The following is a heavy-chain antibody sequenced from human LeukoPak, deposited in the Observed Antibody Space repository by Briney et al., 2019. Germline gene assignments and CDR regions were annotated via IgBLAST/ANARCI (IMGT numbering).Heavy chain of an antibody. Sequence: GGSLRLSCAPSGFTFSSYAMSWVRQAPGKGLEWVSAISGSGGNTYYADSVKGRFTISRDNSKNTLYLQMNSLRAEDTAVYYCAKDGYPNSAGTTYFDYWGQGTLVTVSS. V-gene: IGHV3-23*01. CDR3: AKDGYPNSAGTTYFDY. CDR2: ISGSGGNT. D-gene: IGHD1-7*01. J-gene: IGHJ4*02. CDR1: GFTFSSYA.